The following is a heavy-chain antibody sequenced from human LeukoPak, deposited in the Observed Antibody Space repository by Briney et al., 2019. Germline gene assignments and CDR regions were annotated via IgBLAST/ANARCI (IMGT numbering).Heavy chain of an antibody. V-gene: IGHV4-39*07. J-gene: IGHJ3*02. D-gene: IGHD3-22*01. Sequence: PSETLSLTCTVSGGSISSSSYYWGWIRQPPGKGLEWIGSIYYSGSTYYNPSLKSRVTISVDTSKNQFSLKLSSVTAADTAVYYCAREYDSSGYPSDAFDIWGQGTMVTVSS. CDR1: GGSISSSSYY. CDR3: AREYDSSGYPSDAFDI. CDR2: IYYSGST.